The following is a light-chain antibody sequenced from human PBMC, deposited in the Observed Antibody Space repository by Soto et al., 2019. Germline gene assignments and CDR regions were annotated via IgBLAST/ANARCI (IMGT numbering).Light chain of an antibody. J-gene: IGKJ1*01. V-gene: IGKV1-39*01. Sequence: DIQMTQSPSSLSASVGDRVTIACRASQSISNYLNWYQQKPGKAPELLIYAASSLQSGVPSRFSGSGSGTDFTLTISSLQPEDFATYYCQQSDSAPRTFGQGTKVDI. CDR2: AAS. CDR3: QQSDSAPRT. CDR1: QSISNY.